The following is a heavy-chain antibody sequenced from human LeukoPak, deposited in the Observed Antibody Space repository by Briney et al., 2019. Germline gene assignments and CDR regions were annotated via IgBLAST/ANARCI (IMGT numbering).Heavy chain of an antibody. CDR3: ARDVPLKGLFDI. J-gene: IGHJ3*02. CDR1: AGSISGYY. Sequence: PSETLSLTCTVSAGSISGYYWSWIRQPPGKGLEWIGYIYYSGTTNYNPSLKSRVTISVDTSKNQFSLKLTSVTTADTAVYYCARDVPLKGLFDIWGQGTMVTFSS. V-gene: IGHV4-59*01. CDR2: IYYSGTT.